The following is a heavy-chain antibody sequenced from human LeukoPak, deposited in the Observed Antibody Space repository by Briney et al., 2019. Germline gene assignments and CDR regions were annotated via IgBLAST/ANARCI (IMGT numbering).Heavy chain of an antibody. CDR3: ARVRGYYDSSGYDY. CDR1: GGSISSYY. J-gene: IGHJ4*02. CDR2: IYYSGST. Sequence: SETLSLTCTVSGGSISSYYWSWIRQPPGKGLEWIGYIYYSGSTNYNPALKSRATISEDTSKNQISLKLSSVTAADTAVYYCARVRGYYDSSGYDYWGQGTLVTVSS. D-gene: IGHD3-22*01. V-gene: IGHV4-59*01.